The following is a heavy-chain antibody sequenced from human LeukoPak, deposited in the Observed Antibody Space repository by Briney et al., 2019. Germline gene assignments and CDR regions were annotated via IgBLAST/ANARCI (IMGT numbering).Heavy chain of an antibody. CDR1: SDSISGYY. Sequence: SETLSLTCAVSSDSISGYYWSWSRQSPGKGLEWIGYIYYSGSTKYNPSLKSRVTISVDTSKNQFSLRLSPVTAADTAMYYCAREKYGGSNDYWGQGTLVTVSS. CDR2: IYYSGST. V-gene: IGHV4-59*01. J-gene: IGHJ4*02. D-gene: IGHD1-26*01. CDR3: AREKYGGSNDY.